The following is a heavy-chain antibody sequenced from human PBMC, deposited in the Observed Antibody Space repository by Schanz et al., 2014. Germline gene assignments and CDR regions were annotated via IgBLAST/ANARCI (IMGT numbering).Heavy chain of an antibody. J-gene: IGHJ4*02. Sequence: QVQLAQSGAEVKKPGSSMKVSCKSSGGTFSTYPINWLRQAPGQGLEWMGRIIPIHGIVNYAQRFQDRVRITADKSTSTAYMELSSLRSDDTAVYYCASSRVGYSSSWDFDYWGQGTLVTVSS. CDR3: ASSRVGYSSSWDFDY. V-gene: IGHV1-69*02. D-gene: IGHD6-13*01. CDR2: IIPIHGIV. CDR1: GGTFSTYP.